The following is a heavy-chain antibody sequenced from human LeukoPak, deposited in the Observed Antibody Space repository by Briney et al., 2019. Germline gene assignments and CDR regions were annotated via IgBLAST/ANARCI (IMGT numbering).Heavy chain of an antibody. J-gene: IGHJ4*02. CDR2: ISYSGST. V-gene: IGHV4-59*08. Sequence: SETLSLTCTVSGGSINGYYWSWIRQPPGKGLEWIGYISYSGSTNSNPSLERRVTISVDTSKNQFSLRLSSVTAADTAVYHCARRPALSIAARLWDSWGQGTLVTVSS. CDR1: GGSINGYY. D-gene: IGHD6-6*01. CDR3: ARRPALSIAARLWDS.